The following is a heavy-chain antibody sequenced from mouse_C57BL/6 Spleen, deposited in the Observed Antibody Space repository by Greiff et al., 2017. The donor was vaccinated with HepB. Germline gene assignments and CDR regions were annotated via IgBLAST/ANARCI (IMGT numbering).Heavy chain of an antibody. CDR1: GYTFTSYW. J-gene: IGHJ3*01. V-gene: IGHV1-59*01. Sequence: QVQLKQPGAELVRPGTSVKLSCKASGYTFTSYWMHWVKQRPGQGLEWIGVIDPSDSYTNYNQKFKGKATLTVDTASSTAYMQLSSLTSEDSAVYYCARRNYSNYVFAYWGQGTLVTVSA. CDR2: IDPSDSYT. D-gene: IGHD2-5*01. CDR3: ARRNYSNYVFAY.